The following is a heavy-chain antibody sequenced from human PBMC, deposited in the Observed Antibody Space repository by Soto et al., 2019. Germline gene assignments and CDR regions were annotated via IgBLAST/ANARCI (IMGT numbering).Heavy chain of an antibody. V-gene: IGHV4-39*01. D-gene: IGHD3-10*01. J-gene: IGHJ5*02. CDR3: ARPQYGSGKNWFDP. Sequence: SETLSLTCTVSGGSISSYYWGWIRQPPGKGLEWIGNIYYSGSTYYNPSLKSRVTISVDTSKNQFSLKLNSVTAADTAVYYCARPQYGSGKNWFDPWGQGTLVTVSS. CDR2: IYYSGST. CDR1: GGSISSYY.